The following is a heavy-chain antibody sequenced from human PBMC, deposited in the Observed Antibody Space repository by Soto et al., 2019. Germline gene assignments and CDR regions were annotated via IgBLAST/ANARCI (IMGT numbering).Heavy chain of an antibody. V-gene: IGHV5-51*01. Sequence: GESLKISCKGSGYGFTSYWIGWVRQMPGKGLEWMGIIYPGDSDTRYSPSFQGQVTISADKSISTAYLQWSSLKASDTAMYYCARHHESYYYFWCGYSQGYGMDFWGQGTPVTVSS. CDR1: GYGFTSYW. J-gene: IGHJ6*02. CDR2: IYPGDSDT. D-gene: IGHD3-3*01. CDR3: ARHHESYYYFWCGYSQGYGMDF.